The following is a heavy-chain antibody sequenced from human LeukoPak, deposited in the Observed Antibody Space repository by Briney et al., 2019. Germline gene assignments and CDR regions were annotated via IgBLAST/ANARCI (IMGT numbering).Heavy chain of an antibody. CDR3: AREMGPQDTAMGGFHYYGMDV. D-gene: IGHD5-18*01. V-gene: IGHV4-34*01. CDR1: GGSFSGYY. CDR2: INHSGST. J-gene: IGHJ6*02. Sequence: SETLSLTCAVYGGSFSGYYWSWIRQPPGKGLEWIGEINHSGSTNYNPSLKSRVTISVDTSKNQFSLKLSSVTAEDTAVYYCAREMGPQDTAMGGFHYYGMDVWGQGTTVTVSS.